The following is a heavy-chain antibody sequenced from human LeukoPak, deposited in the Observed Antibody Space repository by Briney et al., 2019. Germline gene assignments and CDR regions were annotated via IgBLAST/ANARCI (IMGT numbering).Heavy chain of an antibody. CDR2: IYTSGST. J-gene: IGHJ4*02. CDR3: ARSTNCAY. CDR1: GGSISSSSYY. V-gene: IGHV4-61*02. Sequence: SQTLSLTCTVSGGSISSSSYYWSWIRQPAGKGLEWIGRIYTSGSTNYNPSLKSRVTISVDTSKNQFSLKLSSVTAADTAVYYCARSTNCAYWGQGTLVTVSS. D-gene: IGHD1-1*01.